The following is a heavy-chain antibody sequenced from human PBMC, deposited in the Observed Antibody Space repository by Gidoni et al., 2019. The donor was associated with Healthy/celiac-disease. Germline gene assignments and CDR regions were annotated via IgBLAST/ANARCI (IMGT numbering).Heavy chain of an antibody. CDR3: ARDLIAATDY. D-gene: IGHD6-25*01. Sequence: EVQLVESGGGLVQPGGSLRLSCASSGFTFSSYEMNWVRQAPGKWLEWVSYISSSGSTIYSADSVKCRFTISRDNAKNSLYLQMNSLRAEDTAVYYCARDLIAATDYWGQGTLVTVSS. CDR2: ISSSGSTI. CDR1: GFTFSSYE. V-gene: IGHV3-48*03. J-gene: IGHJ4*02.